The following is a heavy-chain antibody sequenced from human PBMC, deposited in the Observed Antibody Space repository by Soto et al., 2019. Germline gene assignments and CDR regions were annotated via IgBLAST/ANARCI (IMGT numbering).Heavy chain of an antibody. D-gene: IGHD2-2*01. CDR1: GFTFSSYA. J-gene: IGHJ6*02. V-gene: IGHV3-23*01. Sequence: GGSLRLSCAASGFTFSSYAMSWVRQAPGKGLEWVSAISGSGGSTYYADSVKGRFTISRDNSKNTLYLQMNSLRAEDTAVYYCAKDMGCSSTSCYDPYYGMDVWGQGTTVTVSS. CDR2: ISGSGGST. CDR3: AKDMGCSSTSCYDPYYGMDV.